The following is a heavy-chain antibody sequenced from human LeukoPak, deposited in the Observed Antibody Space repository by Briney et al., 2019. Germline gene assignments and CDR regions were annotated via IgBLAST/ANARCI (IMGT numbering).Heavy chain of an antibody. J-gene: IGHJ4*02. V-gene: IGHV1-2*02. CDR3: ARVRLSGSYHAAFDY. CDR1: GYTFTGYY. Sequence: ASVKVSCKASGYTFTGYYMHWVRQAPGQGLEWMGWINPNSGGTNYAQKFQGRVTMTRDTSISTAYMELSRLRSDDTAVYYCARVRLSGSYHAAFDYWGQGTLVTVSS. D-gene: IGHD1-26*01. CDR2: INPNSGGT.